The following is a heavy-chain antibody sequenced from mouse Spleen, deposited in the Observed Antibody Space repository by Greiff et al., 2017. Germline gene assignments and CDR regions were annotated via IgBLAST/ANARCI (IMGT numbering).Heavy chain of an antibody. CDR2: ISYSGST. CDR1: GYSITSDYA. D-gene: IGHD2-3*01. Sequence: VQLQQSGPGLVKPSQSLSLTCTVTGYSITSDYAWNWIRQFPGNKLEWMGYISYSGSTSYNPSLKSRISITRDTSKNQFFLQLNSVTTEDTATYYCARGEALYDGYLWFAYWGQGTLVTVSA. CDR3: ARGEALYDGYLWFAY. J-gene: IGHJ3*01. V-gene: IGHV3-2*02.